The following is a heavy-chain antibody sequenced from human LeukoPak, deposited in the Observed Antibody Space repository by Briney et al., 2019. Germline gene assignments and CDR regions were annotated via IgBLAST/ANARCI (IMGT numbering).Heavy chain of an antibody. CDR1: GGSISSGDYY. D-gene: IGHD3-3*01. V-gene: IGHV4-30-4*01. J-gene: IGHJ6*02. CDR3: AREYDFWSGYHPSYGMDV. CDR2: IYYSGST. Sequence: PSQTLSLTCTVSGGSISSGDYYWSWIRQPPGKGLEWIGYIYYSGSTYYNPSLKSRVTISVDTSKNQFSLKLSSVTAADTAVYYCAREYDFWSGYHPSYGMDVWGQGTTVTVSS.